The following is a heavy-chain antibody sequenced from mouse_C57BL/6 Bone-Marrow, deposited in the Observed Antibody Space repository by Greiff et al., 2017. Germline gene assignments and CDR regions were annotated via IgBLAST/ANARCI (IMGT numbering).Heavy chain of an antibody. D-gene: IGHD2-3*01. V-gene: IGHV14-4*01. CDR3: SSFDGNYLDF. J-gene: IGHJ2*01. CDR1: GFNIKDDY. CDR2: IDPEIGDT. Sequence: EVQLQQSGAELVRPGASVKLSCTASGFNIKDDYIHWVKQRPEQGLEWIGWIDPEIGDTEYASKFQGKATITSDTSSNTAYLQLSSLTSEDTAVYYSSSFDGNYLDFWGQGTPLTGAS.